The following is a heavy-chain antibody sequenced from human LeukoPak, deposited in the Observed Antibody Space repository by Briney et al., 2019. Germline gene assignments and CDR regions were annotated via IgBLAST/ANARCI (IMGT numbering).Heavy chain of an antibody. CDR2: ISDGGGST. CDR3: ARESESYDSSGSTLDY. J-gene: IGHJ4*02. CDR1: GFTFSSYG. V-gene: IGHV3-23*01. Sequence: PEGTLRLSCAASGFTFSSYGMSWVRQAPGKGLEWVSGISDGGGSTYYADSVKGRFTISRDNSKNTLYLQMNSLRAEDTAVYYCARESESYDSSGSTLDYWGQGTLVTVSS. D-gene: IGHD3-22*01.